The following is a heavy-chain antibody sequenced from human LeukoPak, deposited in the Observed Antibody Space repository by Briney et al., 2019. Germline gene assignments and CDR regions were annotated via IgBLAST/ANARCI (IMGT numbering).Heavy chain of an antibody. J-gene: IGHJ4*02. V-gene: IGHV1-18*01. D-gene: IGHD2-21*02. CDR2: ISAYNGNT. Sequence: GASVKVSCKASGYTFTSDGISWVRQAPGHGLEWMGWISAYNGNTNYAQKLQGRVTMTTDTSTSTAYRELRSLRSDDTAVYYCAREVYLGDRLGGYWGQGTLVTVSS. CDR1: GYTFTSDG. CDR3: AREVYLGDRLGGY.